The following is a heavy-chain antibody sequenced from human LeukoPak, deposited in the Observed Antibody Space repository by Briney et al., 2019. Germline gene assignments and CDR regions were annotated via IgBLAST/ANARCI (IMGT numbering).Heavy chain of an antibody. Sequence: PSETLSLTCTVSGGSISSSSYYWGWMRQPPGKGLEFIGSIYYTGSTYYNPSLKCRVTISVDTSNYQFSLGLSSVTAADTAVYYCARQGYSSSWPLVFDYWGHGTLVTVSS. V-gene: IGHV4-39*01. D-gene: IGHD6-13*01. J-gene: IGHJ4*01. CDR1: GGSISSSSYY. CDR2: IYYTGST. CDR3: ARQGYSSSWPLVFDY.